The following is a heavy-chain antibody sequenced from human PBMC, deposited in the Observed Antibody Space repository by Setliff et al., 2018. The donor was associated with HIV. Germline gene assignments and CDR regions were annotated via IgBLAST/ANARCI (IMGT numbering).Heavy chain of an antibody. CDR3: AKEASYGGSHFDY. CDR1: GFTFDDYG. J-gene: IGHJ4*02. CDR2: ISGGGGST. D-gene: IGHD4-17*01. Sequence: GGSLRLSCAASGFTFDDYGMSWVRQAPGKGLEWVSTISGGGGSTYFADSVKGRFTLSRDNSKNTLYLQMNSLRVEDTAIYYCAKEASYGGSHFDYWGQGTLVTVSS. V-gene: IGHV3-23*01.